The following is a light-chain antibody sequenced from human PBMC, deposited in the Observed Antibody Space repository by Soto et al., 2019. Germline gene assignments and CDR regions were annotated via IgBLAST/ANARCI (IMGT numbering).Light chain of an antibody. J-gene: IGLJ1*01. CDR3: SSYASGSTPLV. CDR1: SSDVGNYNY. Sequence: QSVLTQPASVSGSPGQSITISCTGTSSDVGNYNYVSWYQQYPGRVPKLLIYMVSNRPSGVSNRFSGSKSGNTASLTISGLQAEDEADYYCSSYASGSTPLVFGTGTKVTVL. V-gene: IGLV2-14*01. CDR2: MVS.